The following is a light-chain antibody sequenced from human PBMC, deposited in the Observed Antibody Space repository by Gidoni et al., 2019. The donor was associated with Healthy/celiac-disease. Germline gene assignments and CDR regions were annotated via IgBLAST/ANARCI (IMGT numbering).Light chain of an antibody. CDR1: HIGSKS. CDR2: DDS. J-gene: IGLJ2*01. V-gene: IGLV3-21*02. Sequence: YVLTQTPPVSVAPGQTARLTCGGNHIGSKSVYWYQQKPGQAPVLVVYDDSDRPSGIPERFSGSNSGNTATLTISRVEAGDEADYYCQVWDSSSDHVVFGGGTKLTVL. CDR3: QVWDSSSDHVV.